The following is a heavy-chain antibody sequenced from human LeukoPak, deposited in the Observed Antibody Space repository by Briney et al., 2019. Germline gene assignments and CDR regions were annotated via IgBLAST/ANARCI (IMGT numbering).Heavy chain of an antibody. V-gene: IGHV4-39*07. CDR1: GFTFSSYG. J-gene: IGHJ4*02. D-gene: IGHD3-16*02. CDR3: ASGLRLGELSLLIPDY. Sequence: LRLSCAASGFTFSSYGMHWVRQPPGKGLEWIGSIYYSGSTYYNPSLKSRVTISVDTSKNQFSLKLSSVTAADTAVYYCASGLRLGELSLLIPDYWGQGTLVTVSS. CDR2: IYYSGST.